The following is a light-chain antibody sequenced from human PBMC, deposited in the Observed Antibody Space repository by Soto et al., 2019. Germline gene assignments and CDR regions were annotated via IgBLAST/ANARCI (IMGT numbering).Light chain of an antibody. J-gene: IGKJ4*01. V-gene: IGKV3-11*01. CDR2: DAS. CDR3: QQRNKWPPVT. Sequence: ESVLTQFPATLSLSPGERATLSCRSSPSVSNSLAWYQHKPGQAPRLLIYDASNRATGVPTRFSGSGSGTDFTLTISSLEPEDFAVYYCQQRNKWPPVTFGGGTKVDI. CDR1: PSVSNS.